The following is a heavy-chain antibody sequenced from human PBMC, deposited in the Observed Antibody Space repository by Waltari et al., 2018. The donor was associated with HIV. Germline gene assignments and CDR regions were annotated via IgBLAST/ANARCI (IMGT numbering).Heavy chain of an antibody. CDR3: AKTRQYSSSSPIDY. CDR2: ISWDSSST. J-gene: IGHJ4*02. V-gene: IGHV3-43D*04. CDR1: GFPFDYYA. Sequence: EMQLVESGGVVVQPGGSLRLSCAASGFPFDYYAMHWVRQAPGKGLEWVSLISWDSSSTYYADSVKGRFTISRDNSKNSLYLQMNSLRAEDTALYDCAKTRQYSSSSPIDYWGQGTLVTASS. D-gene: IGHD6-6*01.